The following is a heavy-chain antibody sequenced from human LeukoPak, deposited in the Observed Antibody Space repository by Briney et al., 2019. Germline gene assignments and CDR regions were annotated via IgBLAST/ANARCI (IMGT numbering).Heavy chain of an antibody. J-gene: IGHJ4*02. CDR2: INTNTGNP. Sequence: ASVKVSCKASGYTFTSYDINWVRQAPGQGLEWMGWINTNTGNPTYAQGFTGRFVFSLDTSVSTAYLQISGLKAEDTAVYYCARVSRKGYTNNWNPLGYFDYWGQGTLVTVSS. CDR1: GYTFTSYD. V-gene: IGHV7-4-1*02. D-gene: IGHD1-1*01. CDR3: ARVSRKGYTNNWNPLGYFDY.